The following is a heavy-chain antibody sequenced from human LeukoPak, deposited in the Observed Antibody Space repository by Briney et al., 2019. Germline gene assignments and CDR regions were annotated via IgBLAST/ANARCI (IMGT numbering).Heavy chain of an antibody. CDR3: ARVDLVPAALYYMDV. CDR2: MNPNSGNT. V-gene: IGHV1-8*01. D-gene: IGHD2-2*01. Sequence: ASVKVSCKASGYTFTSYDINWVRQATGQGLEWMGWMNPNSGNTGYAQKLQGRVTMTTDTSTSTAYMELRSLRSDDTAVYYCARVDLVPAALYYMDVWGKGATVTVSS. CDR1: GYTFTSYD. J-gene: IGHJ6*03.